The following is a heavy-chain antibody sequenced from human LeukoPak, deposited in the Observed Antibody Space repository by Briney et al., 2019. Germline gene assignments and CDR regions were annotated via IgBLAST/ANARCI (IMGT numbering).Heavy chain of an antibody. CDR2: IYYSGST. Sequence: SETLSLTCTVSGGSISSGGYYWSWIRQHPGKGLEWIGYIYYSGSTYYNPSLKSQVTISVDTSKNQFSLKLSSVTAADTAVYYCARDGGWCFDYWGQGTLVTVSS. V-gene: IGHV4-31*01. J-gene: IGHJ4*02. CDR3: ARDGGWCFDY. D-gene: IGHD6-19*01. CDR1: GGSISSGGYY.